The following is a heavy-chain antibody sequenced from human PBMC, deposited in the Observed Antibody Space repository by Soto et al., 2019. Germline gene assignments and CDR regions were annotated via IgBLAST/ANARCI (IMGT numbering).Heavy chain of an antibody. D-gene: IGHD4-17*01. CDR2: VYYGGST. V-gene: IGHV4-61*01. J-gene: IGHJ4*02. CDR1: GAPVSSGRYY. CDR3: ARARYGDYAASGLWYFDY. Sequence: ASGTLSLTCTVSGAPVSSGRYYWGWIRQPPGKGLEWIGFVYYGGSTNSNPPLKSRVTILVDTSKNQFSLKLSSVTAADTAVYYCARARYGDYAASGLWYFDYWGQGTLVTVSS.